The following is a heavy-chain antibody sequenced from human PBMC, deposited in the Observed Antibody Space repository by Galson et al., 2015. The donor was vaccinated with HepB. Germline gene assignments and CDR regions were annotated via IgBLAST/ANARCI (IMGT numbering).Heavy chain of an antibody. CDR3: ASPSHPIFGVVITFYYYGMDV. D-gene: IGHD3-3*01. Sequence: SVKVSCKASGGTFSSYAISWVRQAPGQGLEWMGGIIPIFGTANYAQKFQGRVTITADESTSTAYMELSSLRSEDTAVYYCASPSHPIFGVVITFYYYGMDVWGQGTTVTVSS. V-gene: IGHV1-69*13. J-gene: IGHJ6*02. CDR1: GGTFSSYA. CDR2: IIPIFGTA.